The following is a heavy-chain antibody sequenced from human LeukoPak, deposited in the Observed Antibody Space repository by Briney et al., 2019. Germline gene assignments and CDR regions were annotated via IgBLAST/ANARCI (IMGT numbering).Heavy chain of an antibody. V-gene: IGHV3-23*01. D-gene: IGHD3-22*01. J-gene: IGHJ4*02. CDR3: AKDGEYYYDSSGYMD. CDR2: FNGNGGST. CDR1: VFTLSSYP. Sequence: GGSLSLSCAVSVFTLSSYPVRWVRRSRGRGREGVSAFNGNGGSTYYAVSVRARSTNSRDNSKTTLYLQINNRRAKDTAVYHCAKDGEYYYDSSGYMDWGQGTLVTLSP.